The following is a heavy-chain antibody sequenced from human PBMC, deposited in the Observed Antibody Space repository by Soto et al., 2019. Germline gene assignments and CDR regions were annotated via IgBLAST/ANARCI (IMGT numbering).Heavy chain of an antibody. V-gene: IGHV1-18*01. CDR2: ISAYNGNT. CDR3: ARWVTWSAALDY. Sequence: QVQLVQSGAEVKKPGASVKVSCKASGYTFTSYGISWVRQAPGQGLEGMGWISAYNGNTNYAQKLQGRVTMTTDTPTSTAYTELRSLRSDDTAVYYCARWVTWSAALDYWGQGTLVTVSS. D-gene: IGHD3-3*01. J-gene: IGHJ4*02. CDR1: GYTFTSYG.